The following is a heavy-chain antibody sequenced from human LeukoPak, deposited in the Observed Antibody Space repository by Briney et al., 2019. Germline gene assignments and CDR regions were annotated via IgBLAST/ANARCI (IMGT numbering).Heavy chain of an antibody. J-gene: IGHJ4*02. V-gene: IGHV4-4*07. CDR1: GGSISSYY. CDR3: ARGGYCSSTSCSMPFDY. Sequence: SETLSLTCTVSGGSISSYYWSWIRQPAGKGLEWIGRIYTSGSTNYNPSLKSRVTISVDTSKNQFSLKLSSVTAADTAVYYCARGGYCSSTSCSMPFDYWGQGTLVTVSS. D-gene: IGHD2-2*01. CDR2: IYTSGST.